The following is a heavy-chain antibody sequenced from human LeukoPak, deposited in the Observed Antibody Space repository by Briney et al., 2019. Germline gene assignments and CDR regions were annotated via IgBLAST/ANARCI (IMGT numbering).Heavy chain of an antibody. J-gene: IGHJ4*02. CDR2: INWNGGNT. D-gene: IGHD5-24*01. CDR3: ARDRGWLQYIDY. V-gene: IGHV3-20*04. Sequence: GGSLRLSCAASGFTFGDYGMSWVRHAPGKGLEWVSSINWNGGNTAYADSVKGRFTISRDTAKDSLYLQLSSLRAEDTALYYCARDRGWLQYIDYWGQGTLVTVSS. CDR1: GFTFGDYG.